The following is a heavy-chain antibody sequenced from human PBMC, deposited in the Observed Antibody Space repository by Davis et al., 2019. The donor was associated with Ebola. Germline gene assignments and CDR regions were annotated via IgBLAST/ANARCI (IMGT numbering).Heavy chain of an antibody. CDR2: IYYSGST. J-gene: IGHJ6*03. CDR3: ARVGSDFWSGYFRPGKYYYYYMDV. Sequence: PSETLSLTCTVSGGSISGYYWSWIRQPPGKGLEWVGFIYYSGSTNYNPSLKSRVTLSLDTSKKQFSLRLSSVTAADTAVYYCARVGSDFWSGYFRPGKYYYYYMDVWGKGTTVTVSS. CDR1: GGSISGYY. D-gene: IGHD3-3*01. V-gene: IGHV4-59*01.